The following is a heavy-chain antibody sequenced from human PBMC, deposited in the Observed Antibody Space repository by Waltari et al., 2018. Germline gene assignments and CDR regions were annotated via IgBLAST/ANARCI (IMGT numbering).Heavy chain of an antibody. CDR3: AREDWLLSFDY. CDR2: INAGNGNT. V-gene: IGHV1-3*01. D-gene: IGHD3-9*01. CDR1: GYPFTSYA. J-gene: IGHJ4*02. Sequence: QVQLVQSGAEVKKPGASVKVSCKASGYPFTSYAMHWVRQAPGQRLEWMGWINAGNGNTKYSQKFQRRVTITRDTSASTAYMELSSLRSEDTAVDYCAREDWLLSFDYWGQGTLVTVSS.